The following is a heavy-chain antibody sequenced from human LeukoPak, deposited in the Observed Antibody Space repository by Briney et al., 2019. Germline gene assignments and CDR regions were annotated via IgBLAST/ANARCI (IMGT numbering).Heavy chain of an antibody. Sequence: ASVRVSCKASGYTFTSYYMHWVRQAPGQGLGWMGIINPSGGSTSYAQKFHGRVTMTRDMSTRTVYMELSSLRSEDTAVYYCARDKSPYYYDSSGYLDYWGQGTLVTVSS. CDR3: ARDKSPYYYDSSGYLDY. J-gene: IGHJ4*02. D-gene: IGHD3-22*01. CDR1: GYTFTSYY. CDR2: INPSGGST. V-gene: IGHV1-46*01.